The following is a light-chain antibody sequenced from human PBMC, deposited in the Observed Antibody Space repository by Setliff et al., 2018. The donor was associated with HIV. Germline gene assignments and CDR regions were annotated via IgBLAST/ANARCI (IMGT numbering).Light chain of an antibody. CDR3: TSYTSRGSLV. V-gene: IGLV2-14*01. J-gene: IGLJ3*02. Sequence: QSVLTQPASVSGSPGQSITISCTGTSSDVGAYNYVSWYQHHPGKAPKLMIYGVSNRPSGVSSRFSGSKSGNTASLTISGFQAEDEADYYCTSYTSRGSLVFGGGTKVTVL. CDR1: SSDVGAYNY. CDR2: GVS.